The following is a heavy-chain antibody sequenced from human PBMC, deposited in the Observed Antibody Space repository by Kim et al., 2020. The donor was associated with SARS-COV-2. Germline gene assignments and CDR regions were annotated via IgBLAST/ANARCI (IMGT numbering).Heavy chain of an antibody. CDR3: ARGTGSSYY. J-gene: IGHJ4*02. Sequence: SNKYYADSVKGRFTISRDNSKNTLYLQMNSLRAEDTAVYYCARGTGSSYYWGQGTLVTVSS. CDR2: SNK. D-gene: IGHD6-6*01. V-gene: IGHV3-30*01.